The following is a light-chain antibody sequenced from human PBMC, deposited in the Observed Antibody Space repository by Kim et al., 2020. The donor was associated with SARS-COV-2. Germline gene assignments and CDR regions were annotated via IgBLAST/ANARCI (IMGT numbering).Light chain of an antibody. CDR2: DAS. J-gene: IGKJ2*01. V-gene: IGKV1-33*01. CDR3: QQYDNVPYT. CDR1: QDISNY. Sequence: DIQMTQSPSSLSASVGDRVTITCQASQDISNYLNWYQQKPGKAPKFLIYDASNLQTGVPSRFSGSGSGTHFSLTISSLQPEDIATYYCQQYDNVPYTFGQGTKLEI.